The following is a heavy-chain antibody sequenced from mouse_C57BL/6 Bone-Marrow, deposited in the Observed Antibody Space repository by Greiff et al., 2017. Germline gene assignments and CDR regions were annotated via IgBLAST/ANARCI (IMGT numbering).Heavy chain of an antibody. V-gene: IGHV1-81*01. CDR3: ARAHLLKDY. Sequence: VQLQQSGAELARPGASVKLSCKASGYTFTSYGISWVKQRTGQGLEWIGEIYPRSGNTYYNEKFKGKATLTADKSSSTAYMELRSLTSEDSAVYFCARAHLLKDYWGQGTTLTVSS. CDR1: GYTFTSYG. CDR2: IYPRSGNT. D-gene: IGHD1-3*01. J-gene: IGHJ2*01.